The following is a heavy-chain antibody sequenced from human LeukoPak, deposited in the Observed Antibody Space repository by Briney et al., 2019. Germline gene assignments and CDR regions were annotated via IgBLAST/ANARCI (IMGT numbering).Heavy chain of an antibody. J-gene: IGHJ6*02. CDR2: INPDSGGT. D-gene: IGHD6-13*01. Sequence: GASVKVSCKASGYTFTGYYMHWVRQAPGQGLEWMGWINPDSGGTNYAQKFQGWVTMTRDTSISTAYMEPSRLRSDDTAVYYCARFRIAAAGPGLDGMDVWGQGTTVTVSS. V-gene: IGHV1-2*04. CDR3: ARFRIAAAGPGLDGMDV. CDR1: GYTFTGYY.